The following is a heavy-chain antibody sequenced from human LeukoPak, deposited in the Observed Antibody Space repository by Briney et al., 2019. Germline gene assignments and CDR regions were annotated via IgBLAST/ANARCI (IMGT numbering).Heavy chain of an antibody. CDR1: GFTVSSNY. V-gene: IGHV3-66*01. J-gene: IGHJ4*02. CDR2: IYSGGST. Sequence: PGGSLRLSCAASGFTVSSNYMSWVRQAPGKGLEWVSVIYSGGSTYYADSVKGRFTISRDNAKNSLYLQMNSLRAGDTAVYYCASSWIVAGIIDYWGQGTLVTVSS. CDR3: ASSWIVAGIIDY. D-gene: IGHD6-19*01.